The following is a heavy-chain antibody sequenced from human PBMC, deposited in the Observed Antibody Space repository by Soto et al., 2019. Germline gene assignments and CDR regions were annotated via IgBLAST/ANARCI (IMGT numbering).Heavy chain of an antibody. V-gene: IGHV3-64D*08. CDR2: VTGNGGST. CDR3: VKSLSGTYYW. Sequence: PGGSLRLSCSASGFTFSSYAMHWVRQAPGKGLEYVSAVTGNGGSTYYADSVKGRFTISRDNSKNTLYLQMSSLRPEDAAVYYCVKSLSGTYYWWGQGTLVTVSS. D-gene: IGHD1-26*01. J-gene: IGHJ4*02. CDR1: GFTFSSYA.